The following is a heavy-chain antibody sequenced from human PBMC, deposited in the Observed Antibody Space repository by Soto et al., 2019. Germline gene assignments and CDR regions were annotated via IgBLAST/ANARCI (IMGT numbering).Heavy chain of an antibody. CDR3: AKLSSAVAGTVFDY. CDR1: GFSFSSYA. D-gene: IGHD6-19*01. V-gene: IGHV3-23*01. CDR2: ISGSGGST. J-gene: IGHJ4*02. Sequence: GGSLRLSCAASGFSFSSYAMSWVRQAPGKGLEWVSGISGSGGSTYYADSVKGRFTISRDNSKNTLYLQMNGLRAEDTAVYYCAKLSSAVAGTVFDYWGQGTLVTVSS.